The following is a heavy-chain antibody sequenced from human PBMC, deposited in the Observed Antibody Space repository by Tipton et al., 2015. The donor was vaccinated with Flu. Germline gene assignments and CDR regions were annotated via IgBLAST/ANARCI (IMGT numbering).Heavy chain of an antibody. V-gene: IGHV3-53*01. Sequence: SLRLSCTASGFTVSSNYMSWVRQAPGKGLEWVSVIYRGGSTYYADAVKGRFTIHRDNSKKTLYLQMNSLRAEDTAVDYCSITTGMVYMIVGAFDIWGQGTLVTVSS. D-gene: IGHD3-22*01. CDR2: IYRGGST. J-gene: IGHJ3*02. CDR3: SITTGMVYMIVGAFDI. CDR1: GFTVSSNY.